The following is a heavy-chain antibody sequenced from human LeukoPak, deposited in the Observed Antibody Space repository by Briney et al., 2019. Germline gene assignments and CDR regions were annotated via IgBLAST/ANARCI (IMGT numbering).Heavy chain of an antibody. J-gene: IGHJ4*02. Sequence: SETLSLTCTVSGGSIGSYYWSWIRQPPGKGLEWIGYIYYRVTSDYNPSLKSRVTMSVDMSTRQISLKLSSVTAADTAVYYCVRAVGGDGSGSLWGPGTLVTVSS. D-gene: IGHD3-10*01. V-gene: IGHV4-59*01. CDR3: VRAVGGDGSGSL. CDR1: GGSIGSYY. CDR2: IYYRVTS.